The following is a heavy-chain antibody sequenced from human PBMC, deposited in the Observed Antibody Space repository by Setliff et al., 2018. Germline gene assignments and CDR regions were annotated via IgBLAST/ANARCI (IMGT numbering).Heavy chain of an antibody. Sequence: QTGGSLRLSCAASGFTFSSYWMSWVRQAPGKGLEWVANIKQDGSEKYYVDSVKGRFTISRDNAKNSLYLQMNSLRAEDTAVYYCARPFSYSSGWYVYGYWGQGTLVTVSS. CDR1: GFTFSSYW. J-gene: IGHJ4*02. D-gene: IGHD6-19*01. CDR3: ARPFSYSSGWYVYGY. V-gene: IGHV3-7*05. CDR2: IKQDGSEK.